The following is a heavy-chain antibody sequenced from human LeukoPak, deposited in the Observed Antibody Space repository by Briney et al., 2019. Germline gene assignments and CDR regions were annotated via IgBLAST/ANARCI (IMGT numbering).Heavy chain of an antibody. V-gene: IGHV1-69*13. Sequence: GASVKVSCKASGGTFSSYAISWVRQAPGQGLEWMGGIIPIFGTANYAQKFQGRVTITADESTSTAYMELSSLRSEDTAVYYCARSPISIAVAGNNWFDPWGQGTLVTVSS. CDR2: IIPIFGTA. J-gene: IGHJ5*02. D-gene: IGHD6-19*01. CDR3: ARSPISIAVAGNNWFDP. CDR1: GGTFSSYA.